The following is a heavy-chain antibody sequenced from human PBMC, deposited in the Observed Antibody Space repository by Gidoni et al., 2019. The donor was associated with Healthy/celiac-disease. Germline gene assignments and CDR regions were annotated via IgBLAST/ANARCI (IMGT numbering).Heavy chain of an antibody. J-gene: IGHJ4*02. D-gene: IGHD5-12*01. Sequence: EVQLVESGGGVVQPRGSLRLYCAASGFTFSSYWMSWCRQAPGKGLEWVANIKQDGSEKCYVDSVKGRFTLSRYNAKNSLYLQMNSLRAEDTAVYYCARASTSYFDYWGQGTLVTVSS. CDR3: ARASTSYFDY. CDR1: GFTFSSYW. CDR2: IKQDGSEK. V-gene: IGHV3-7*04.